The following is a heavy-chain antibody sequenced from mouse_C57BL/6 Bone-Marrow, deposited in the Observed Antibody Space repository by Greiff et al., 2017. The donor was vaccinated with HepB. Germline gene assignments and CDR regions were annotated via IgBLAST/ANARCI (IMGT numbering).Heavy chain of an antibody. D-gene: IGHD2-3*01. CDR2: IYPGNSDT. Sequence: VQLQQSGTVLARPGASVKMSCKTSGYTFTSYWMHWVKQRPGQGLEWIGAIYPGNSDTSYNQKFKGKAKLTAVTSASTAYMELSSLTNEDSAVYYCTREGVAGYSWFAYWGQGTLVTVSA. CDR1: GYTFTSYW. V-gene: IGHV1-5*01. J-gene: IGHJ3*01. CDR3: TREGVAGYSWFAY.